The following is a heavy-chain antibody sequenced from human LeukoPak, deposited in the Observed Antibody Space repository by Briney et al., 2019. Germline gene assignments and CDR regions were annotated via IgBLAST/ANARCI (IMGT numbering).Heavy chain of an antibody. J-gene: IGHJ5*02. D-gene: IGHD3-10*01. CDR3: ARGGYYGSGNDFRFDP. CDR2: INPNSGGT. V-gene: IGHV1-2*02. CDR1: GYTFTGYY. Sequence: GASVKVSCKASGYTFTGYYMHWVRQAPGQGLEWMGWINPNSGGTNYAQKFQGRVTMTRDTSISTAYMELSGLRSDDTAVYYCARGGYYGSGNDFRFDPWGQGTPVTVSS.